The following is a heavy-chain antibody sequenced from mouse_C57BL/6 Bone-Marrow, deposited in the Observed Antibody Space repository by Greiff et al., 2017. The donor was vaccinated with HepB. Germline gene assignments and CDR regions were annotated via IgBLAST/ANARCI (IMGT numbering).Heavy chain of an antibody. J-gene: IGHJ1*03. V-gene: IGHV1-64*01. CDR1: GYTFTSYW. CDR3: ARWDTTVVAWYCDV. Sequence: QVQLQQPGAELVKPGASVKLSCKASGYTFTSYWMHWVKQRPGQGLEWIGMIHPNSGSTNYNEKFKSKATLTVDKSSSTAYMQLRSLTSEDSAVYYCARWDTTVVAWYCDVWGTGTTVTVSS. D-gene: IGHD1-1*01. CDR2: IHPNSGST.